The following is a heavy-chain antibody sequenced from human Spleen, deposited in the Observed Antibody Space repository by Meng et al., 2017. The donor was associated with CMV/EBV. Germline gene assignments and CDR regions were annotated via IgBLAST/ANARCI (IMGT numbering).Heavy chain of an antibody. V-gene: IGHV1-69*05. J-gene: IGHJ4*02. CDR2: IIPIFGTA. CDR1: GGTFSSYA. D-gene: IGHD6-6*01. CDR3: ARGIAAASGSLFDY. Sequence: SVKVSCKASGGTFSSYAISWVRQAPGQGLEWMGGIIPIFGTANYAQKFQGRVTITTDESTSTAYMELSSLRSEDTAVYYCARGIAAASGSLFDYWGQGTLVTVSS.